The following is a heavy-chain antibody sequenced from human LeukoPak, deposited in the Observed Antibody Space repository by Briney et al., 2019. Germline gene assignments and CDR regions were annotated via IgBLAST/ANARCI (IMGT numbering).Heavy chain of an antibody. J-gene: IGHJ4*02. CDR3: ARDQEYRGITMVRGVIPKTHLIDY. CDR2: IYYSGST. V-gene: IGHV4-39*07. D-gene: IGHD3-10*01. Sequence: SETLSLTCTVSGGSISSSSYYWGWIRQPPGKGLEWIGSIYYSGSTYYNLSLKSRVTISVDTSKNQFSLKLSSVTAADTAVYYCARDQEYRGITMVRGVIPKTHLIDYWGQGTLVTVSS. CDR1: GGSISSSSYY.